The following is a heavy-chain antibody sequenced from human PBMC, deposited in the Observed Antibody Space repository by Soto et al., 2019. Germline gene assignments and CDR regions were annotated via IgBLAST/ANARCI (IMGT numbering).Heavy chain of an antibody. V-gene: IGHV4-31*03. Sequence: QVQLQESGPGLVKPSQTLSLTCTVSGGSITSGGYYWSWIRQHPGKGLEWIGYIYYSGSTYYNPSLKSRVTISVDTSKYQFSLKLGSVTAADTAVYYCARDEGGGNYFDYWGQGTLVTVSS. CDR2: IYYSGST. J-gene: IGHJ4*02. CDR3: ARDEGGGNYFDY. CDR1: GGSITSGGYY. D-gene: IGHD2-15*01.